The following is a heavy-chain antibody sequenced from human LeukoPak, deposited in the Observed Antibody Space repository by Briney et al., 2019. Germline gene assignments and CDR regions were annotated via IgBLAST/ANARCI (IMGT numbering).Heavy chain of an antibody. CDR3: ARDRDDSSGYYYGMDV. Sequence: ASVKVSCKASRYTFTGYYMHWVRQAPGQGLEWMGWINPNSGGTNYAQKFQGRVTMTRDTSISTAYMELSRLRSDDTAVYYCARDRDDSSGYYYGMDVWGQGTTVTVSS. D-gene: IGHD3-22*01. CDR1: RYTFTGYY. CDR2: INPNSGGT. J-gene: IGHJ6*02. V-gene: IGHV1-2*02.